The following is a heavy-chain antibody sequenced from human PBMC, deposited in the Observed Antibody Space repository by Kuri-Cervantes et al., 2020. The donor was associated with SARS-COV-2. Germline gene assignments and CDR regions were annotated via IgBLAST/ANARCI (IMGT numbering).Heavy chain of an antibody. CDR2: INPNSGGT. Sequence: ASVKVSCKASGYTFTGYYMHWVRQAPGQGLEWMGWINPNSGGTNYAQKFQGRVTMTRDTSISTAYMELSRLRSDDTAVYYCARAFVLGYCSSTSCYTLNFDYWGQGTLVTDSS. CDR3: ARAFVLGYCSSTSCYTLNFDY. V-gene: IGHV1-2*02. D-gene: IGHD2-2*02. J-gene: IGHJ4*02. CDR1: GYTFTGYY.